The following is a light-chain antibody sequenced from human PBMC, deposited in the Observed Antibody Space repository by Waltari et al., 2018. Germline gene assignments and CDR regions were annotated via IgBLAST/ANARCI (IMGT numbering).Light chain of an antibody. J-gene: IGLJ1*01. V-gene: IGLV2-14*01. CDR1: SSDVVGYNY. CDR3: SSYTSSITYV. Sequence: QSALTQPASVSGSPGQSITISCTGSSSDVVGYNYVSWYQQHPDRAPQRLIYEVGSRPPGVSDRFSGSKSGNTASLTISGLQAEDEADYYCSSYTSSITYVFGVGTKVTVL. CDR2: EVG.